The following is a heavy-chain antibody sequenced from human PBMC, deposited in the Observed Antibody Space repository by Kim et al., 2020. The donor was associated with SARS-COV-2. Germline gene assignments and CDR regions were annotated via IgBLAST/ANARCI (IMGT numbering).Heavy chain of an antibody. CDR3: ARGPRITIFGEVKKIYYLDD. J-gene: IGHJ4*02. V-gene: IGHV4-34*01. D-gene: IGHD3-3*01. Sequence: SETLSLTCAVYGGSFSGYYWSWIRQPPGKGLEWIGEINHSGSANYNPSLKSRDTISVDTSKNQFSLKLSSVATADTAVYYCARGPRITIFGEVKKIYYLDDWGQGTQLTVCS. CDR1: GGSFSGYY. CDR2: INHSGSA.